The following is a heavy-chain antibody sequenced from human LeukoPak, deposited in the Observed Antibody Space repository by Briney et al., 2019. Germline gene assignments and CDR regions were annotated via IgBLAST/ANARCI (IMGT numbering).Heavy chain of an antibody. D-gene: IGHD2-2*02. CDR1: GFTFSSYS. Sequence: GGSLRLSCAASGFTFSSYSMNWVRQAPGKGLEWVSSISSSSSYVYYADSVKGRFTISRDNAKNSLYLQMNSLRAEDTAVYYCARGIVVVPAAIPRFDYWGQGTLVTVSS. CDR2: ISSSSSYV. CDR3: ARGIVVVPAAIPRFDY. V-gene: IGHV3-21*01. J-gene: IGHJ4*02.